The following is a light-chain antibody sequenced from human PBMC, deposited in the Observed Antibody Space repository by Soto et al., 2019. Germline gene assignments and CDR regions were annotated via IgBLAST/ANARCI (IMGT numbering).Light chain of an antibody. J-gene: IGLJ1*01. CDR3: TSYAGGNNV. V-gene: IGLV2-8*01. CDR1: SSDVGGYNY. Sequence: QSALTQPPSASGSPGQSVTISCTGTSSDVGGYNYVSWYQQHPGKVPKLMVYEVNQRPSGVPDRFSGSNSGNTASLTVAGLQAEDAADYYCTSYAGGNNVFGTGTKLTV. CDR2: EVN.